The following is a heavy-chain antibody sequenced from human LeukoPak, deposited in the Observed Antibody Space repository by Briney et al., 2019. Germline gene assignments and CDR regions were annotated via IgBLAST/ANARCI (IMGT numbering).Heavy chain of an antibody. J-gene: IGHJ6*02. CDR2: IYYTGRT. Sequence: SETLTLTCTVSDGSISTYYWGWIRQPPGKTLEYIGYIYYTGRTNYNPSLKSRVTISVDTSKNQFSLKLSSVTAADTAVYYCAREHGFLYYYYGMDVWGQGTTVTVSS. V-gene: IGHV4-59*12. CDR3: AREHGFLYYYYGMDV. D-gene: IGHD3-10*01. CDR1: DGSISTYY.